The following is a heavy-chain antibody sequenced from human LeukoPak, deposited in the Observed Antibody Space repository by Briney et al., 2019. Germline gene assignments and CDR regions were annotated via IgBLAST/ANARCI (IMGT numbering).Heavy chain of an antibody. CDR2: IYYTGST. V-gene: IGHV4-59*08. J-gene: IGHJ4*02. Sequence: PSETLSLTCTVSGGSISSFYWSWIRQPPGKGLEWIGYIYYTGSTNYNPSLKSRVTISVDTSKNQFSLKLSSVTAADTAVYYCARLRGDCSSTSCYADYWGQGTLVTVSS. CDR3: ARLRGDCSSTSCYADY. CDR1: GGSISSFY. D-gene: IGHD2-2*01.